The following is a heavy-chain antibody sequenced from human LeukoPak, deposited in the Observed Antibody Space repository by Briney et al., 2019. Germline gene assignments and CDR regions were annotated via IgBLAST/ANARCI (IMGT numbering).Heavy chain of an antibody. Sequence: ASVTVSFKASGGTFSIYTISRVRQGHGQGSEWMGGTITIFGTATYAQKFQGRVTITADESTSTAYMELSSLRSEDTAVYYCARGEAVAGFYDYWGQGTLVTVSS. CDR2: TITIFGTA. J-gene: IGHJ4*02. CDR1: GGTFSIYT. CDR3: ARGEAVAGFYDY. V-gene: IGHV1-69*13. D-gene: IGHD6-19*01.